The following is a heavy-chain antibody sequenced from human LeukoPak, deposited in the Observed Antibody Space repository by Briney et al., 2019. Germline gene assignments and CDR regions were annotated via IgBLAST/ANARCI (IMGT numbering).Heavy chain of an antibody. D-gene: IGHD3-9*01. J-gene: IGHJ3*02. Sequence: PGRSLRLSCAASGFTFDDYAMHWVRQAPGKGLERVSGISWNSGSIGYADSVKGRFTISRDNAKNSLYLQMNSLRAEDTALYYCAKDIDHDILTGYYPHDAFDIWGQGTMVTVSS. CDR2: ISWNSGSI. CDR1: GFTFDDYA. CDR3: AKDIDHDILTGYYPHDAFDI. V-gene: IGHV3-9*01.